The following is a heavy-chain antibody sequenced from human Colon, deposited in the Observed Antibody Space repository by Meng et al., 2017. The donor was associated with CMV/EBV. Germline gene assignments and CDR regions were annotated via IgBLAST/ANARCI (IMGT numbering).Heavy chain of an antibody. CDR1: GGTLSSSA. J-gene: IGHJ3*01. CDR2: IIPIFGTA. CDR3: ARSPAPGYGDSPLGVYAFDF. D-gene: IGHD4/OR15-4a*01. Sequence: SVKVSCKASGGTLSSSAISWVRQAPGQGLEWMGGIIPIFGTANYAQKFQGRVTISTDESTSTAYMELSSLRSEDTAVYYCARSPAPGYGDSPLGVYAFDFWGQGTMVTVSS. V-gene: IGHV1-69*05.